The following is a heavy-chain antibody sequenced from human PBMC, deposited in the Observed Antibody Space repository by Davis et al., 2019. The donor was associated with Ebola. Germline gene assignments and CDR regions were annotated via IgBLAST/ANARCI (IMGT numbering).Heavy chain of an antibody. Sequence: SETLSLTCPLYPPSSTGYSSSWIRQPPRKLLEWIGQTNPSGSTTYNPSLKSRVTISVDTSKNQFSLKLSSVTAADTAVYYCARGHRSLNYYDYNGMDVWGQGTTVTVSS. CDR1: PPSSTGYS. J-gene: IGHJ6*02. CDR2: TNPSGST. V-gene: IGHV4-34*01. CDR3: ARGHRSLNYYDYNGMDV.